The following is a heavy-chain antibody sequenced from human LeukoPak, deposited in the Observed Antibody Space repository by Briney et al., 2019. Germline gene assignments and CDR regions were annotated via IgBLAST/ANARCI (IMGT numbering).Heavy chain of an antibody. V-gene: IGHV3-30*02. CDR3: ARSISGYSGYDH. CDR2: IRFDATNK. D-gene: IGHD5-12*01. Sequence: GGSLRLSCAASGFIFSGSSMHWVRQAPGKGLEWVSFIRFDATNKYYADSVKGRFTISRDNAKNSLYLQMNSLRAEDTAVYYCARSISGYSGYDHWGQGTLVTVSS. CDR1: GFIFSGSS. J-gene: IGHJ5*02.